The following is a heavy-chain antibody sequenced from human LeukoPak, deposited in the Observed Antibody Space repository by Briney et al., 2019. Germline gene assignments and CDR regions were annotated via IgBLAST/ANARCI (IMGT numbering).Heavy chain of an antibody. J-gene: IGHJ4*02. CDR2: ISGSGGNT. D-gene: IGHD5-18*01. Sequence: GGSLRLSCAASGFTFSSYAMSWVRQAPGKGLEWVSVISGSGGNTYYADSVKGRFTISRDNSKNTLYLQMNSLRAEDTAVYYCARGPGYSYGSGFDYWGQGTLVTVSS. V-gene: IGHV3-23*01. CDR1: GFTFSSYA. CDR3: ARGPGYSYGSGFDY.